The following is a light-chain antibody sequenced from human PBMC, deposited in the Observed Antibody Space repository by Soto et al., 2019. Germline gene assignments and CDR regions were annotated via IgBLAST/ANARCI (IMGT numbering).Light chain of an antibody. V-gene: IGKV3-20*01. CDR1: QNINSRY. J-gene: IGKJ3*01. Sequence: DIVLTQSPVPLSLSPGEIAPLSCRASQNINSRYLAWYQQKPGQAPRLLIYGASSRATDIPDRFSGSGSGTDFTLTISRLEPEYFAVYYCQQSGSSPGFTVGPGTKVDIK. CDR2: GAS. CDR3: QQSGSSPGFT.